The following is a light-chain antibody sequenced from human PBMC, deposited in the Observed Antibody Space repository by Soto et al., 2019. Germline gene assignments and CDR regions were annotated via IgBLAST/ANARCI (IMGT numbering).Light chain of an antibody. V-gene: IGKV3-20*01. CDR2: GAS. CDR3: QQYGGSPLYT. J-gene: IGKJ2*01. Sequence: EIVLTQSPGTLSLSPGERATLSCRASQSVSSIYLAWYQQKPGQAPRLLIHGASSRATGISDRFSGSGSGTDFTLTISNLEPEDFAVYFCQQYGGSPLYTFGQGTKLQI. CDR1: QSVSSIY.